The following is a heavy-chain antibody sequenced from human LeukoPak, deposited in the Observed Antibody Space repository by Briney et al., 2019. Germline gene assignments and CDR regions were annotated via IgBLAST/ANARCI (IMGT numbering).Heavy chain of an antibody. CDR1: GSTFSSYA. Sequence: GVSLRLSCAASGSTFSSYAISWVRQAPGKGLEWVSAISGSGGSTYYADSVKGRFTISRDNSKNTPYLQMNSLRAEDTAVYYCAKYDYVWGSLNWGQGTLVTVSS. CDR3: AKYDYVWGSLN. V-gene: IGHV3-23*01. J-gene: IGHJ4*02. CDR2: ISGSGGST. D-gene: IGHD3-16*01.